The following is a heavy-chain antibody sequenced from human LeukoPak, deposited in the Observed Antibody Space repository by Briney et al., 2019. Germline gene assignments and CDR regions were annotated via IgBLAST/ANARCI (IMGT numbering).Heavy chain of an antibody. D-gene: IGHD6-13*01. CDR3: ARQGGSSSLDY. V-gene: IGHV4-59*08. J-gene: IGHJ4*02. CDR2: IYYSVST. Sequence: PSETLSLTCTVSGGSISSYYWSWIRQPPGKGLEWIGYIYYSVSTNYNPSLKSRVTISVDTSKTQFSLKLGSVTAADTAVYYCARQGGSSSLDYWGQGTLVTVSS. CDR1: GGSISSYY.